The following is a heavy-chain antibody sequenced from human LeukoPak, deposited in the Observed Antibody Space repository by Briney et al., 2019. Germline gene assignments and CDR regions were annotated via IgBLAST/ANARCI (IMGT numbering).Heavy chain of an antibody. Sequence: ASVKVSCKASGYTFTSYDINWVRQATGQGLEWMGWMNPNSGNTGYAQKFQGRVTITRNTSISTAYMELSSLRSEDTAVYYCARGWRDGYNYGVDPWGQGTLVTVSS. CDR1: GYTFTSYD. V-gene: IGHV1-8*03. D-gene: IGHD5-24*01. J-gene: IGHJ5*02. CDR2: MNPNSGNT. CDR3: ARGWRDGYNYGVDP.